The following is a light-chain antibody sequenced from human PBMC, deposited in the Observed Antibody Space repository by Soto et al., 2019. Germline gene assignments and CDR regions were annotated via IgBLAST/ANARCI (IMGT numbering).Light chain of an antibody. V-gene: IGKV3-20*01. Sequence: EIVLTQSPGTLALSPGEGATLSCRPSQSVSKYLAWYQQKPGQAPRLLIYGASSRATGIPDSFSGSGSGTDFTLTISRLEPEDFAVYYCQQYGGSPQTFGQGTKVDIK. CDR3: QQYGGSPQT. CDR1: QSVSKY. CDR2: GAS. J-gene: IGKJ1*01.